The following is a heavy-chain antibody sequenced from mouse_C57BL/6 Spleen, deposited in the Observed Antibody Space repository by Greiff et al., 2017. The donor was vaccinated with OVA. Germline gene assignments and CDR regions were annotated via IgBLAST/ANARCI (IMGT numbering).Heavy chain of an antibody. J-gene: IGHJ4*01. Sequence: VQLQQSGAELVRPGASVKLSCTASGFNIKDYYMHWVKQRPEQGLEWIGRIDPEDGDTEYAPKFQGKATMTADTSPNTAYLQLSSLTSEDTAVYFCTSTTHASMDYWGQGTSVTVSS. D-gene: IGHD4-1*02. CDR3: TSTTHASMDY. V-gene: IGHV14-1*01. CDR1: GFNIKDYY. CDR2: IDPEDGDT.